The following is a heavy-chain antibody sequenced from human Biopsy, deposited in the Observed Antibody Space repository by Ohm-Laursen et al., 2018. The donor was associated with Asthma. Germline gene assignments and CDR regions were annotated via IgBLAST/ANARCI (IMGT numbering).Heavy chain of an antibody. Sequence: TLSLTCRVSGFSLSSGGYYWSWIRHHPGKGLEWIGNIHHSGTSYFNPSLKSRVSFSRDTSKNQFSLRLSSVTAADTAMYYCARIPRRSGSYFVDYWGQGTLVTVSS. CDR1: GFSLSSGGYY. CDR2: IHHSGTS. J-gene: IGHJ4*02. CDR3: ARIPRRSGSYFVDY. V-gene: IGHV4-31*03. D-gene: IGHD3-22*01.